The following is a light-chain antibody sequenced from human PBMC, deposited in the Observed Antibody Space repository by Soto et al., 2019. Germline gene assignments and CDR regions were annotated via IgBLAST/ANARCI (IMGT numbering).Light chain of an antibody. CDR1: HSVDGTQ. CDR2: GAS. CDR3: QHYGDSRT. J-gene: IGKJ1*01. V-gene: IGKV3-20*01. Sequence: EIGLTQSPGTLSLSPGERATLSCRTSHSVDGTQLAWYQQKPDQAPRLLIYGASGRATGIPDRFGGSGSGTDFTLTISRLEPEDFAVYYCQHYGDSRTFGQGTKVEVK.